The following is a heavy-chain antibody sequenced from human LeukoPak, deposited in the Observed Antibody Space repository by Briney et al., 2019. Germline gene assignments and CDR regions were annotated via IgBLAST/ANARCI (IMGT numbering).Heavy chain of an antibody. CDR3: AKGVARGSGLYYYYGMDV. D-gene: IGHD3-10*01. CDR2: ISGSSGST. V-gene: IGHV3-23*01. J-gene: IGHJ6*02. CDR1: GFTFSSYA. Sequence: GGSLRLSCAASGFTFSSYAMSWVRQAPGKGLEWVSAISGSSGSTYYADSVKGRFAISRDNSKNTLYLQMNSLRAEDTAVYYCAKGVARGSGLYYYYGMDVWGQGTTVTVSS.